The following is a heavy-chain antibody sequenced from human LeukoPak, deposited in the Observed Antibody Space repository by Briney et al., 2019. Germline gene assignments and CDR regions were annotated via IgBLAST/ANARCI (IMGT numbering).Heavy chain of an antibody. Sequence: GGSLRLSCAASGFTFSSYWMNWARQAPGKGLEWVASINHNGNVNYYVDSVKGRFTISRDNTRNSLYLQINSLRAEDTAVYYCARPLDPAMVADAFEIWGQGTMVTVSS. CDR2: INHNGNVN. J-gene: IGHJ3*02. CDR1: GFTFSSYW. CDR3: ARPLDPAMVADAFEI. D-gene: IGHD5-18*01. V-gene: IGHV3-7*01.